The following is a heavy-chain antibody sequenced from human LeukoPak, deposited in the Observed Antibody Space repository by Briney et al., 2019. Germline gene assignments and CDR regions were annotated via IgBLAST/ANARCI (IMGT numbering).Heavy chain of an antibody. CDR3: ARAPGYYDSSGYYYSRYYFDY. CDR2: IYHSGST. J-gene: IGHJ4*02. V-gene: IGHV4-38-2*02. Sequence: SETLSLTCTVSGYSISSGYYRGWIRQPPGKGLEWIGSIYHSGSTYYNPSLKSRVIISVDTSKNQFSLKLSSVTAADTAVYYCARAPGYYDSSGYYYSRYYFDYWGQGTLVTVSS. D-gene: IGHD3-22*01. CDR1: GYSISSGYY.